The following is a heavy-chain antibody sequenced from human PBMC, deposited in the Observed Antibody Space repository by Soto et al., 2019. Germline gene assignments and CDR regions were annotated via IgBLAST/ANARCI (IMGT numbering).Heavy chain of an antibody. CDR1: GFSLSTSGVG. CDR2: IYWDDDQ. J-gene: IGHJ4*02. CDR3: AHWRVGHYDSSGYYEGPYFDY. D-gene: IGHD3-22*01. V-gene: IGHV2-5*02. Sequence: KESGPTLVKPTQTLTLTCTFSGFSLSTSGVGVGWIRQPPGKVLDWLALIYWDDDQRYSPSLKSRVTITKDTSKNQVVLTLTNMDPVDTGTYYCAHWRVGHYDSSGYYEGPYFDYWGQGTLVTVSS.